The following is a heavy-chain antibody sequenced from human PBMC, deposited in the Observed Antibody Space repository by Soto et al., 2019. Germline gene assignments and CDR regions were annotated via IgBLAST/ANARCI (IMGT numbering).Heavy chain of an antibody. Sequence: GSLRLSCAASGFTFSNYWMSWVRQAPGKRLEWVANIKEDGSEKYYVHSVKGRFTISRDNAKNSLFLQMNSLRAEDTAVYYCSTHLYQLTSMIDYYYVMRVWVPVVKLTFYS. D-gene: IGHD3-22*01. CDR2: IKEDGSEK. J-gene: IGHJ6*02. CDR3: STHLYQLTSMIDYYYVMRV. V-gene: IGHV3-7*03. CDR1: GFTFSNYW.